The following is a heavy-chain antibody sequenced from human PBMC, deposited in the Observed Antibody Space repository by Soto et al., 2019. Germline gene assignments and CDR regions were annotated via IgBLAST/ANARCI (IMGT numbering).Heavy chain of an antibody. V-gene: IGHV4-31*11. CDR3: ARRTPGASETYYNSWFDP. CDR1: GGSIISADSY. D-gene: IGHD3-10*01. J-gene: IGHJ5*02. CDR2: IAYSGDT. Sequence: PSETLSLTCAVSGGSIISADSYWFWIRKHPGKGLEWIGYIAYSGDTYYNPSLKSRVTISVDTSKNQFSLKLSSVTAADTAVYYCARRTPGASETYYNSWFDPWGQGTLVTVSS.